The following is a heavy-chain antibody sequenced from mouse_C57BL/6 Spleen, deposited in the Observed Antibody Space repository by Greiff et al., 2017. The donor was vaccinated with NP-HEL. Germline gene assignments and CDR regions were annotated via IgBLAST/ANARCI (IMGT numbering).Heavy chain of an antibody. CDR1: GYAFTNYL. J-gene: IGHJ3*01. V-gene: IGHV1-54*01. CDR2: INPGSGGT. CDR3: ARRELGHGAWFAY. D-gene: IGHD4-1*01. Sequence: VQLQQSGAELVRPGTSVKVSCKASGYAFTNYLIEWVKQRPGQGLEWIGVINPGSGGTNYNEKFKGKATLTADKSSSTASMQLSSLTSEDSAVYFCARRELGHGAWFAYWGQGTLVTVSA.